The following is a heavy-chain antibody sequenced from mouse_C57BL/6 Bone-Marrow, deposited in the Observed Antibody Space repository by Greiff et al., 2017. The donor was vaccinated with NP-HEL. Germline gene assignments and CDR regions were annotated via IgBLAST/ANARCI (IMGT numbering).Heavy chain of an antibody. Sequence: VQLQQSGAELVRPGASVTLSCKASGYTFTDYEMHWVKQTPVHGLEWIGAIDPETGGTAYNQKFKGKAILTADKSSSTAYMELRSLTSEDSAVYYCTDDYGWRCAYWGQGTLVTVSA. J-gene: IGHJ3*01. D-gene: IGHD2-4*01. CDR2: IDPETGGT. V-gene: IGHV1-15*01. CDR3: TDDYGWRCAY. CDR1: GYTFTDYE.